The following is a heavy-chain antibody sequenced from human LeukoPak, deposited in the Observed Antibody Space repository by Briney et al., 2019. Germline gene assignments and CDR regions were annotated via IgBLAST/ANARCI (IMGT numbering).Heavy chain of an antibody. J-gene: IGHJ4*02. Sequence: GGSLRLSCAASGXTFSTYEMNWVRQPPGKGLESVSYLSSSGSTTYYADSVKGRFTISRDSAKNSLYLQMNSLRAEDTAAYYCARTYDYGDYGFDYWGQGTLVTVSS. CDR1: GXTFSTYE. CDR3: ARTYDYGDYGFDY. CDR2: LSSSGSTT. V-gene: IGHV3-48*03. D-gene: IGHD4-17*01.